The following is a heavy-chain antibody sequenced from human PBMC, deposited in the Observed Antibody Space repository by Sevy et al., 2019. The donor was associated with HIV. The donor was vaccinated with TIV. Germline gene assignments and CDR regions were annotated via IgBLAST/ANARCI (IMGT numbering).Heavy chain of an antibody. J-gene: IGHJ4*01. CDR2: ISYDGSNK. D-gene: IGHD6-13*01. V-gene: IGHV3-30-3*01. CDR3: ARDQYIATAGSQPFDY. Sequence: GGSLRLSCAASRFTFSSYAMHWVRQAPGKGLEWVAVISYDGSNKYYADSVKGRFTISRDNSKNTLYLQMNSLRAEDTAVYYCARDQYIATAGSQPFDYWGHGTLVTVSS. CDR1: RFTFSSYA.